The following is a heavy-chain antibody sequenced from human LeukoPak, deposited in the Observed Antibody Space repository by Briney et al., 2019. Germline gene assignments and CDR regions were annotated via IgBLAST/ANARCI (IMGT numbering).Heavy chain of an antibody. J-gene: IGHJ4*02. Sequence: SETLSLTCAVYGGSFSGYYWSWIRQPPGKGLEWIGEINHSGSTNYNPSLKSRVTISVDTSKNQFSLKLSSVTAADTAVYYCARGRGDIVVVPAAIVEPWGQGTLVTVSS. CDR2: INHSGST. CDR1: GGSFSGYY. D-gene: IGHD2-2*02. V-gene: IGHV4-34*01. CDR3: ARGRGDIVVVPAAIVEP.